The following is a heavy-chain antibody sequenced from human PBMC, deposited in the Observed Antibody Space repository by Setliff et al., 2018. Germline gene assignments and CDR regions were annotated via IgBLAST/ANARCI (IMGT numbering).Heavy chain of an antibody. J-gene: IGHJ4*02. Sequence: SETLSLTCAVYGGSFSGYYWSWIRQPPGKGLEWIGEINHSGSTNYNPSLKSRVTISVDTSKNQFSLKLSSVTAADTAVYYCARWRQRRDGYNKWVNYFDYWGQGTLVTAPQ. D-gene: IGHD5-12*01. CDR2: INHSGST. V-gene: IGHV4-34*01. CDR3: ARWRQRRDGYNKWVNYFDY. CDR1: GGSFSGYY.